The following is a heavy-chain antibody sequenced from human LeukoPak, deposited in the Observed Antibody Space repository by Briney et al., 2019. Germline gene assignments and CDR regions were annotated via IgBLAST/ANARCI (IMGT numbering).Heavy chain of an antibody. CDR3: AKVGLLGGSRGYFDY. CDR1: GFTFSSYA. CDR2: ISGSGGST. J-gene: IGHJ4*02. V-gene: IGHV3-23*01. D-gene: IGHD3-16*01. Sequence: GGSLRLSCAASGFTFSSYAMSWVRQAPGKGVEWVSAISGSGGSTYYADSVKGRFTISGDNSKNTLYLQMNSLRAEDTAVYYCAKVGLLGGSRGYFDYWGQGTLVTVSS.